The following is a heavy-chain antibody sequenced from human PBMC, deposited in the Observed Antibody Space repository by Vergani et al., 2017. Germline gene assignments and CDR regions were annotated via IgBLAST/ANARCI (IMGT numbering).Heavy chain of an antibody. D-gene: IGHD3-22*01. V-gene: IGHV4-39*07. J-gene: IGHJ3*02. Sequence: QLQLQESGPGLVKPSETLSLTCTFSGGSISSSSYYWGWIRQPPGKGLEWIGSIYYSGSTYYNPSLKSRVTISVDTSKNQFSLKLSSVTAADTAVYYCARDLYYYDSSGYPNDAFDIWGQGTMVTVSS. CDR1: GGSISSSSYY. CDR3: ARDLYYYDSSGYPNDAFDI. CDR2: IYYSGST.